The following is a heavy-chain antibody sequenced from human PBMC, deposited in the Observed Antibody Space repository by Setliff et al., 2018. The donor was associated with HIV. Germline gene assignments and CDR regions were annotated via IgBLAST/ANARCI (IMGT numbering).Heavy chain of an antibody. Sequence: PSETLSLTCSVSGGSISSHYWSWIRQAPGQGLEWIGTMYFSGNARDSTSLKSRVTISVDTSKNQLSLNLTSVTAADTAVYYGARVEAKVRGATYGMDVWGHGTTVTVSS. J-gene: IGHJ6*02. CDR2: MYFSGNA. CDR3: ARVEAKVRGATYGMDV. V-gene: IGHV4-59*11. D-gene: IGHD3-10*01. CDR1: GGSISSHY.